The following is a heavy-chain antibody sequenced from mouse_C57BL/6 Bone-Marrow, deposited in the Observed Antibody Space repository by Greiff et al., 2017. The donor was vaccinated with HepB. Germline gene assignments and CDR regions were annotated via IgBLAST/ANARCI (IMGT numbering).Heavy chain of an antibody. D-gene: IGHD4-1*01. CDR2: IYPSDSET. J-gene: IGHJ3*01. V-gene: IGHV1-61*01. CDR3: ATGTGTTAWFAY. Sequence: QVQLKQPGAELVRPGSSVKLSCKASGYTFTSYWMDWVKQRPGQGLEWIGNIYPSDSETHYNQKFKDKATLTVDKSSSTAYMQLSSLTSEDSAVYYCATGTGTTAWFAYWGQGTLVTVSA. CDR1: GYTFTSYW.